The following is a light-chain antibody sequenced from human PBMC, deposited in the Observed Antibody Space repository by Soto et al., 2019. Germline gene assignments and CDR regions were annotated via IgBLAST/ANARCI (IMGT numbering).Light chain of an antibody. CDR3: QEYNTWPWT. Sequence: EILMTQSPVTLSVSPGERATLSCRASQSVSSNLAWYQQKPGQAPSLLIYGAFTRATGIPARFSGSASGTEFTLTISSLQSEDSAVYYCQEYNTWPWTFGQGTKVDIK. CDR1: QSVSSN. J-gene: IGKJ1*01. V-gene: IGKV3-15*01. CDR2: GAF.